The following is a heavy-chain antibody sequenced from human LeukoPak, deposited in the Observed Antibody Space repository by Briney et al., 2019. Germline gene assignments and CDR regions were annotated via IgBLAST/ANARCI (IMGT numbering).Heavy chain of an antibody. CDR1: KFAFSSYA. D-gene: IGHD5-12*01. J-gene: IGHJ4*02. CDR3: AKVRVGTSDCFDY. CDR2: MSGSSGST. V-gene: IGHV3-23*01. Sequence: PGGSLRLSCAASKFAFSSYAMSWVRQAPGKGLEWVSAMSGSSGSTYYADSVKGRFTISRDNSKNTLYLQMNSLRAEDSALYYCAKVRVGTSDCFDYWGQGTLVTVSS.